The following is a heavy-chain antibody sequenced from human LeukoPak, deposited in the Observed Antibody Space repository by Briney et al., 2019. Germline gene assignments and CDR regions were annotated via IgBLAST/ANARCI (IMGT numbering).Heavy chain of an antibody. D-gene: IGHD2-15*01. Sequence: SQTLSLTCAISGDSVSSNSAAWNWIRQSPSRGLEWLGRTYYRSRWYNDYAESVQSRITIIPDASKNSFSLHLNSVTPEDTAVYYCARSTPGSDIWGQGTMVTVSS. J-gene: IGHJ3*02. CDR1: GDSVSSNSAA. CDR3: ARSTPGSDI. V-gene: IGHV6-1*01. CDR2: TYYRSRWYN.